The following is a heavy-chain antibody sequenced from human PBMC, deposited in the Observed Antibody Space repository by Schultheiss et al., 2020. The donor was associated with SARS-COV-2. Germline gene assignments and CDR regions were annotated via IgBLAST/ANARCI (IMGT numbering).Heavy chain of an antibody. CDR3: ARGGVVTGTSH. CDR2: IYYSGST. Sequence: SETLSLTCAVSGGSISSSNWWSWVRQPPGKGLEWIGYIYYSGSTNYNPSLKSRLTISVDTSKNQFSLKLSSVTAADTAVYYCARGGVVTGTSHWGQGTLVTVSS. CDR1: GGSISSSNW. J-gene: IGHJ4*02. V-gene: IGHV4-4*02. D-gene: IGHD1-20*01.